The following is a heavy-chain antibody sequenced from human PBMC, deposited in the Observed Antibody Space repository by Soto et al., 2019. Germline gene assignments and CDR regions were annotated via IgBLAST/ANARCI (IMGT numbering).Heavy chain of an antibody. CDR1: GFTFSSYS. CDR2: ISSSSSYI. Sequence: GGSLRLSCAASGFTFSSYSMNWVRQAPGKGLEWVSSISSSSSYIYYADSVKGRFTISRDNAKNSLYLQMNSLRAEDTAVYYCARDRGGYVSPFAYWGQEPLVTVSS. CDR3: ARDRGGYVSPFAY. J-gene: IGHJ4*02. V-gene: IGHV3-21*01. D-gene: IGHD5-12*01.